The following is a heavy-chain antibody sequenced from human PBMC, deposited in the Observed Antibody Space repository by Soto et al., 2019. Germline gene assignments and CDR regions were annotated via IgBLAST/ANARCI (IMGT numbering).Heavy chain of an antibody. CDR2: ISSSSSYI. V-gene: IGHV3-21*01. CDR3: ARETLGYSSSWYKGHYYYYGMDV. Sequence: GGSLRLSFAASGFTFSRYSMNCVRQAPGKRLEWVSSISSSSSYIYYADSVKGRFTISRDNAKNSLYLQMNSLRAEDTAVYYCARETLGYSSSWYKGHYYYYGMDVWGQGTTVTVSS. CDR1: GFTFSRYS. D-gene: IGHD6-13*01. J-gene: IGHJ6*02.